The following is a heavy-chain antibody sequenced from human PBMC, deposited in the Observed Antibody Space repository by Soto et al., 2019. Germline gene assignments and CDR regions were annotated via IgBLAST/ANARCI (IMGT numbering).Heavy chain of an antibody. CDR3: AMGLGGSGSLSPRVDF. CDR1: GFTFNNYA. V-gene: IGHV3-23*01. Sequence: EVQLLESGGGLVQPGGSLRLSCAASGFTFNNYAMTWVRQAPGKGLEWVSAISGGGDTTSYADSVKGRFTVSRDSSRNTRDLQVTSLSGEDTALDDSAMGLGGSGSLSPRVDFWGQGTLGTVSS. D-gene: IGHD3-10*01. CDR2: ISGGGDTT. J-gene: IGHJ4*02.